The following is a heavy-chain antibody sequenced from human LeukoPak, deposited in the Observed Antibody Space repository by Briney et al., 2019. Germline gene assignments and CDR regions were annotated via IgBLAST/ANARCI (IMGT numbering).Heavy chain of an antibody. CDR2: INPKIGGT. CDR3: ARDSSRRPQKYDIGTSFSTEN. D-gene: IGHD3-9*01. CDR1: GYTFTDYY. J-gene: IGHJ4*02. V-gene: IGHV1-2*02. Sequence: ASVKVSCKTSGYTFTDYYIHWVRQAPGQGLESMGWINPKIGGTNYAPRFQGRVSMTSDTSITTAYMQLRRVTSDDTAVYYCARDSSRRPQKYDIGTSFSTENWGQGTLVAVSS.